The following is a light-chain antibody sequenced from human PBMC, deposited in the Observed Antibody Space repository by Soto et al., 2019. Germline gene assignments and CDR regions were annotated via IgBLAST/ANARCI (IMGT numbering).Light chain of an antibody. Sequence: QSGLTQPASVSGSPGQSITISCTGTSSDVGGYNYVSWHQQHPGKAPKLMIYEVSNRPSGVSNRFSGSKSGNTASLTISGLQAEDEADYYCSSYTNSNTRVFGTGTKVTVL. CDR1: SSDVGGYNY. CDR2: EVS. V-gene: IGLV2-14*01. J-gene: IGLJ1*01. CDR3: SSYTNSNTRV.